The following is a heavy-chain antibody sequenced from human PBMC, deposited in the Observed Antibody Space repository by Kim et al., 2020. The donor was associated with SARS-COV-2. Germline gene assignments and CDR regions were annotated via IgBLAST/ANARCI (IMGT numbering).Heavy chain of an antibody. CDR3: ARQGYSSGTFDY. D-gene: IGHD6-19*01. Sequence: SETLSLTCTVSGGSISSSSYYWGWIRQPPGKGLEWIGSIYYSGSTYYNPSLKSRVTISVDTSKNQFSLKLSSVTAADTAVYYCARQGYSSGTFDYWGQGTLVTVSS. CDR2: IYYSGST. V-gene: IGHV4-39*01. CDR1: GGSISSSSYY. J-gene: IGHJ4*02.